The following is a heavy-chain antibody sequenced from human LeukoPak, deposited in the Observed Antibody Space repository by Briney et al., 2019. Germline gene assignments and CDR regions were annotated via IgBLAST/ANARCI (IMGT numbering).Heavy chain of an antibody. CDR1: GFTVSSNY. J-gene: IGHJ6*02. V-gene: IGHV3-66*01. Sequence: PGGSLRLSCAASGFTVSSNYMSWVRQAPGKGLEWVSVIYSGGSTYYADSVKGRFTISRDNSKNTLYLQMNSLRAEDTAVYYCASSQVAFGGVIVYYYYYGMDVWGQGTTVTVSS. D-gene: IGHD3-16*02. CDR2: IYSGGST. CDR3: ASSQVAFGGVIVYYYYYGMDV.